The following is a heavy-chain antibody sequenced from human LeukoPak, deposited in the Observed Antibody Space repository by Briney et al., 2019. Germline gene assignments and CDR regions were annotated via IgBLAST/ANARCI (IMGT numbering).Heavy chain of an antibody. J-gene: IGHJ4*02. CDR3: ARDLGKAGGYSSAFDY. CDR2: IRQDGSER. CDR1: GFTFSSYW. Sequence: GGSLRLSCAASGFTFSSYWMSGVRQAPGKGLEGVANIRQDGSERYYVVSVKGRFTISRDNAKNSLYLQMDSLRAEDTAVYYCARDLGKAGGYSSAFDYWGQGTLVTVSS. D-gene: IGHD6-19*01. V-gene: IGHV3-7*01.